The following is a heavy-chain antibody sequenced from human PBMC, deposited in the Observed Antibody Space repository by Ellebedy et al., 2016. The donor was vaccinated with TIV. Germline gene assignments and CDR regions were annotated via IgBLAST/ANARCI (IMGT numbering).Heavy chain of an antibody. J-gene: IGHJ6*02. D-gene: IGHD3-10*01. CDR3: ARELSFSSVSHYSRLKDGLDV. Sequence: GGSLRLXCAASGFTFRNYAMNWVRLAPGKGLEWVSGISAGASSLYYADSVKGRFTISREDAKNSLYLQMNSLRGEDTAVYFCARELSFSSVSHYSRLKDGLDVWGQGTTVNVS. CDR2: ISAGASSL. CDR1: GFTFRNYA. V-gene: IGHV3-23*01.